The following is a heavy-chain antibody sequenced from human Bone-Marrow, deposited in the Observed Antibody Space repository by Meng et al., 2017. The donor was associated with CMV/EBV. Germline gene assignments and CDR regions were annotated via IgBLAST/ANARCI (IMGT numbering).Heavy chain of an antibody. CDR2: INHSGST. D-gene: IGHD5-12*01. CDR3: ARGRRGFPHAFDI. CDR1: GGSFSGYY. V-gene: IGHV4-34*01. Sequence: SETLSLTCAVHGGSFSGYYWSWIRQPPGKGLEWIGEINHSGSTNYNPSLKSRVTISVDTSKNQFSLKLSSVTAADTAVYYCARGRRGFPHAFDIWGQGTMVTVSS. J-gene: IGHJ3*02.